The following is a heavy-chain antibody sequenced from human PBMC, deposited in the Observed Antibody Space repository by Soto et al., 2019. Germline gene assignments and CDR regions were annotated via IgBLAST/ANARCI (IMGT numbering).Heavy chain of an antibody. J-gene: IGHJ3*02. Sequence: EVQLLESGGGLVQPGGSLRLSCAASGFTFSSYAMSWVRQAPGKGLEWVSAISGSGGSTYYANSVKGRFTISRDNSKNTLYLQMNSLRAEDRAVYYCAKDKQQWLRSDAFDIWGQGTMVTVSS. D-gene: IGHD5-12*01. CDR2: ISGSGGST. CDR1: GFTFSSYA. CDR3: AKDKQQWLRSDAFDI. V-gene: IGHV3-23*01.